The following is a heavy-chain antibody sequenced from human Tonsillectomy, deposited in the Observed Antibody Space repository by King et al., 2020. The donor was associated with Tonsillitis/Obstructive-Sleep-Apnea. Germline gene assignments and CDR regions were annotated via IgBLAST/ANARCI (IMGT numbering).Heavy chain of an antibody. J-gene: IGHJ6*03. CDR1: GFTFSNAW. D-gene: IGHD6-6*01. V-gene: IGHV3-15*01. Sequence: VQLVESGGGLVKPGGSLRLSCAASGFTFSNAWMSWVRQAPGKGLEWVGRIKNKADGGTTDCAARVKGRFTISRDDSKNTLYLQVNSLKTEDTAVYYCTTDRIKALVLGYYYYKEVWGQGTAVTVSS. CDR3: TTDRIKALVLGYYYYKEV. CDR2: IKNKADGGTT.